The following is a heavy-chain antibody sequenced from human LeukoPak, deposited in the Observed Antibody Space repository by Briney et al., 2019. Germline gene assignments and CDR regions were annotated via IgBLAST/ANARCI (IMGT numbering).Heavy chain of an antibody. D-gene: IGHD3-10*01. J-gene: IGHJ3*02. Sequence: SETLSLTCTVSVGSISTTTYYWGWIRQPPGKGLEWIGSIYYGGSTYYSPSLKSRVTISLDTSKHQFSLKLSSVTAADTAVYYCSFNLGSGSYAFDIWGQGTMVTVSS. CDR3: SFNLGSGSYAFDI. CDR2: IYYGGST. V-gene: IGHV4-39*07. CDR1: VGSISTTTYY.